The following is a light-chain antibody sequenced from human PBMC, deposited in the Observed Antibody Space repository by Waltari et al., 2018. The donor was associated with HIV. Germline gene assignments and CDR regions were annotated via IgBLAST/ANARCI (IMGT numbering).Light chain of an antibody. J-gene: IGKJ4*01. Sequence: EIVMTQSPATLSVSPGERATLSCRASQSVSTNLAWYQQKPGQAPRLLIYGASTRATGLPARFSGSGSGTEFGLTISSLQSEDFAVYYCQQYNNWPPNTFGGGTKVEIK. CDR2: GAS. CDR3: QQYNNWPPNT. CDR1: QSVSTN. V-gene: IGKV3-15*01.